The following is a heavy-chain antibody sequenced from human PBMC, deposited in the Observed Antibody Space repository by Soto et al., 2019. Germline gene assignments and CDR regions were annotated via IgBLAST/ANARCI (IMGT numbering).Heavy chain of an antibody. CDR2: IRSKAYGGTT. Sequence: PGGSLRLSCTASGFTFGDYAMSWFRQAPGKGLEWVGYIRSKAYGGTTEYAASVKGRFTISRDDSKSIAYLQMNSLKTEDTAVYYCTRVGLRFLEWLSRVIDYWGQGTLVTVSS. CDR1: GFTFGDYA. J-gene: IGHJ4*02. V-gene: IGHV3-49*03. D-gene: IGHD3-3*01. CDR3: TRVGLRFLEWLSRVIDY.